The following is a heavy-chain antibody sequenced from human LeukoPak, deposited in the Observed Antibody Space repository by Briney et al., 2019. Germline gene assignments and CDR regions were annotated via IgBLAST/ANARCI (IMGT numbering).Heavy chain of an antibody. V-gene: IGHV4-34*01. CDR3: ARGIVRSYGYPHIDY. CDR1: GGSFSGYY. CDR2: INHSGST. J-gene: IGHJ4*02. Sequence: SETLSLTCAVYGGSFSGYYWSWIRQPPGKGLEWIGEINHSGSTNYNPSLKSRVTISVDTSKNQFSLKLSSVTAADTAVYYCARGIVRSYGYPHIDYWGQGTLVTVSS. D-gene: IGHD5-18*01.